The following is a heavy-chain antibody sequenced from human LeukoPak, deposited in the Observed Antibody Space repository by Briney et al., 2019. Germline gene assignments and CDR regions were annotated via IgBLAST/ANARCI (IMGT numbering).Heavy chain of an antibody. D-gene: IGHD3-10*01. CDR1: GYTFTSYY. J-gene: IGHJ4*02. CDR3: AKSYGSGRAHDF. CDR2: INPRDGST. Sequence: GASVKVSCKASGYTFTSYYMHWVRQAPGQGLEWMGIINPRDGSTTYAQRFQGRVTMTRETSTSTVYMDLSNLRSDDTAVYYCAKSYGSGRAHDFWGQGTLVTVSS. V-gene: IGHV1-46*01.